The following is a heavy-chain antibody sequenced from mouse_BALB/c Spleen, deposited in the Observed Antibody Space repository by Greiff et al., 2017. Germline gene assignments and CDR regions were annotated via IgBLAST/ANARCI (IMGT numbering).Heavy chain of an antibody. V-gene: IGHV1-18*01. CDR2: INPNNGGT. Sequence: EVQLQQSGPELVKPGASVKIPCKASGYTFTDYNMDWVKQSHGKSLEWIGDINPNNGGTIYNQKFKGKATLTVDKSSSTAYMEIRSLTSEDSAVYYCAREYGNYVGAMDYWGQGTSVTVSS. CDR1: GYTFTDYN. J-gene: IGHJ4*01. CDR3: AREYGNYVGAMDY. D-gene: IGHD2-10*02.